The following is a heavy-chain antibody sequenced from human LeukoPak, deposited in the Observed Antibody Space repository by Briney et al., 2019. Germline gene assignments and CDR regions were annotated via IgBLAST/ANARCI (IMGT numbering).Heavy chain of an antibody. D-gene: IGHD6-13*01. V-gene: IGHV3-74*01. J-gene: IGHJ6*02. CDR1: GFTFSSYW. Sequence: SGGSLRLSCAASGFTFSSYWMHWVRQAPGKGLVWVSRINSDGSSTSYADSVKGRFTISRDNSKNTLYLQMNSLRAEDTAVYYCARDTHSSSWYKLDYYYGMDVWGQGTTVTVSS. CDR2: INSDGSST. CDR3: ARDTHSSSWYKLDYYYGMDV.